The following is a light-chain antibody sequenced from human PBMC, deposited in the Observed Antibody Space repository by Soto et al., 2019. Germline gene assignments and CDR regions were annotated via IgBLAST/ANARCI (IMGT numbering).Light chain of an antibody. CDR2: EGS. CDR1: SSDVGSSNF. J-gene: IGLJ1*01. V-gene: IGLV2-23*01. CDR3: CSFPGTSTLDV. Sequence: QSALAQPASVSGSPGQSLTISCTGTSSDVGSSNFVSWYQQHPGKAPKLIIYEGSRRPSGVSGRFSGSKSGNAASLTISGLQAEDEADYYCCSFPGTSTLDVFGSGTKVTVL.